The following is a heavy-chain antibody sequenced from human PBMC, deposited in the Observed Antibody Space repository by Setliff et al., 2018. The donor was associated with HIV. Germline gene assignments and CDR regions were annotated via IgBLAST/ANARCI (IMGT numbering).Heavy chain of an antibody. CDR1: GFSLSTSGVG. J-gene: IGHJ6*03. V-gene: IGHV2-5*02. Sequence: GSGPTLVNPTQTLTLTCIFSGFSLSTSGVGVGWIRQPPGKALEWLALIYWDDDKHYSPSLKSRLTITKDTSKNQVVLTMTNMDPVDTATYYCARETYYYDSSGYYPSEYMDVWGKGTTVTVSS. CDR2: IYWDDDK. D-gene: IGHD3-22*01. CDR3: ARETYYYDSSGYYPSEYMDV.